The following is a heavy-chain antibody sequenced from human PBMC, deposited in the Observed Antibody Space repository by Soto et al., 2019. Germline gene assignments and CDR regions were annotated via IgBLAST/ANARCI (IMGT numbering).Heavy chain of an antibody. CDR1: GASISSSDYY. J-gene: IGHJ4*02. CDR3: ARQEGYTAGCQGY. V-gene: IGHV4-39*01. D-gene: IGHD5-18*01. Sequence: SETLSLTCSVSGASISSSDYYWGWIRQPPGEGLEWIGSICYSGRTNYNPSLNSRVTISLDTSKNQFSLKLSSVTAADTAVYYCARQEGYTAGCQGYWGQGTLVTVSS. CDR2: ICYSGRT.